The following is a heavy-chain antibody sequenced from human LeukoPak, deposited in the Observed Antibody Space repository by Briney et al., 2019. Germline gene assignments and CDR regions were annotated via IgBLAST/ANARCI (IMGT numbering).Heavy chain of an antibody. D-gene: IGHD3-3*01. CDR1: GGSISSYY. CDR2: IYTSGST. J-gene: IGHJ4*02. CDR3: ARENSVYDFWSGHSYYFDC. V-gene: IGHV4-4*07. Sequence: SETLSLTCTVSGGSISSYYWSWIRQPAGKGLEWIGRIYTSGSTNYNPSLKSRVTMSVDTSKNQFSLKLSSVTAADTAVYYCARENSVYDFWSGHSYYFDCWGQGTLVTVSS.